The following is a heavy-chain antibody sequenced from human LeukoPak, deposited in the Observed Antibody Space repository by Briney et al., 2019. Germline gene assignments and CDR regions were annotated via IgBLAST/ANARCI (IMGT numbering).Heavy chain of an antibody. V-gene: IGHV3-23*01. CDR3: VKDLKYGLYLYDFWSGPVDY. CDR2: ISGSGGST. CDR1: GFTFSSYA. D-gene: IGHD3-3*01. J-gene: IGHJ4*02. Sequence: GGSLRLSCAASGFTFSSYAMSWVRQAPGKGLEWVSAISGSGGSTYYADSVKGRFTISRDNSKNTLYLQMNSLRAEDTAVYYCVKDLKYGLYLYDFWSGPVDYWGQGTLVTVSS.